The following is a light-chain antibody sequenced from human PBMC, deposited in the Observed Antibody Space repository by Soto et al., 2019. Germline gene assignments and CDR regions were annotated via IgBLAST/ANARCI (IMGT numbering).Light chain of an antibody. CDR1: QKINSW. V-gene: IGKV1-5*03. CDR2: KAS. Sequence: DIQMTQSPSTLSASVGDRVTITCRASQKINSWLAWYQQKPGKAPKLLIYKASSLESGVPSRFSGSGSGTEFTLTISSLQPDDFAAYYCQQYEIYPITFGQGTRLEIK. CDR3: QQYEIYPIT. J-gene: IGKJ5*01.